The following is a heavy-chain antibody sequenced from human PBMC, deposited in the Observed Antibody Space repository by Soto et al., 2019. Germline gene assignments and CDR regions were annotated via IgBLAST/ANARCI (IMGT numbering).Heavy chain of an antibody. J-gene: IGHJ4*02. D-gene: IGHD6-19*01. CDR2: IYYSGTT. CDR3: ARLDSGWYNFDY. Sequence: SETLSLTCTVSGGPISSGGYYWSWIRQHPGRALEWIGCIYYSGTTYYNPSLKSRVTLSVDTSKSQFSLDLSSVTAADTAVYYCARLDSGWYNFDYWGQGTLVTVSS. CDR1: GGPISSGGYY. V-gene: IGHV4-31*03.